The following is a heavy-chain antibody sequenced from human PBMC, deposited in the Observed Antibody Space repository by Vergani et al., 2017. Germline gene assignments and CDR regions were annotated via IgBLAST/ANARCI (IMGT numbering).Heavy chain of an antibody. V-gene: IGHV4-38-2*02. Sequence: QVQLQESGPGLVKPSQTLSLTCTVSGGSISSGYYWGWIRQPPGKGLEWIGSIYHSGSTYYNPSLKSRVTISVDTSKNQFSLKLSSVTAADTAVYYCAGQQLVGYYFDYWGQGTLVTVSS. CDR1: GGSISSGYY. CDR2: IYHSGST. CDR3: AGQQLVGYYFDY. D-gene: IGHD6-13*01. J-gene: IGHJ4*02.